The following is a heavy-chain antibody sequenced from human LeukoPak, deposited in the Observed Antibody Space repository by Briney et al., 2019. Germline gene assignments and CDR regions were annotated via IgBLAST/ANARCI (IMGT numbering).Heavy chain of an antibody. CDR3: ARRGYSDSSGYDY. CDR1: GFTFSSYA. Sequence: GRSLRLSCAASGFTFSSYAMHWVRQAPGKGLEWVAVISYDGSNKYYANSVMGRSTISRDNAKNSLFLQINSLRAEDTAIYYCARRGYSDSSGYDYWGQGTLVTVSS. J-gene: IGHJ4*02. V-gene: IGHV3-30*04. D-gene: IGHD3-22*01. CDR2: ISYDGSNK.